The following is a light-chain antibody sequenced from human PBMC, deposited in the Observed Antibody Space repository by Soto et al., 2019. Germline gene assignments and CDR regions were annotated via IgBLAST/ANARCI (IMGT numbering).Light chain of an antibody. V-gene: IGKV3-20*01. CDR2: GAS. J-gene: IGKJ5*01. CDR3: QQYGSSPPIT. Sequence: EIVLTQSPGTLSLSPGERATLSCRASQSVSSSYLAWYQQKPGQAPRLLIYGASSRATGIPDRFSGSGSGTDFTLTISRLEPEALAVYYCQQYGSSPPITVGQGKRLAI. CDR1: QSVSSSY.